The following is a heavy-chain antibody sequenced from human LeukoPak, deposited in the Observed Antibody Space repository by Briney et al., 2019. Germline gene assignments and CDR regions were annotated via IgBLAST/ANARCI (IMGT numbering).Heavy chain of an antibody. CDR3: ARDYGSSERAFDI. CDR1: GYTFTGYY. D-gene: IGHD3-10*01. V-gene: IGHV1-2*02. CDR2: INPNSGGT. Sequence: VASVKVSCKASGYTFTGYYMHWVRQAPGQGLEWMGWINPNSGGTNYAQKFQGRVTMTRDTSISTAYMELSRLRSDDTAVYYCARDYGSSERAFDIWGQGTMVTVSS. J-gene: IGHJ3*02.